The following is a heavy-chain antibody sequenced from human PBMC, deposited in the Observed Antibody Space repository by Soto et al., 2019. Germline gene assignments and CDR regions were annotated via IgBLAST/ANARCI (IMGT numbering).Heavy chain of an antibody. Sequence: TSETLSLTCTVSGGSISSYYWSWIRQPAGKGLEWIGRIYTSGSTNYNPSLKSRVTMSVDTSKNQFSLKLSSVTAADTAVYYCARDLVPYGDYVSGFDPWGQGTLVTVSS. D-gene: IGHD4-17*01. CDR1: GGSISSYY. J-gene: IGHJ5*02. CDR3: ARDLVPYGDYVSGFDP. V-gene: IGHV4-4*07. CDR2: IYTSGST.